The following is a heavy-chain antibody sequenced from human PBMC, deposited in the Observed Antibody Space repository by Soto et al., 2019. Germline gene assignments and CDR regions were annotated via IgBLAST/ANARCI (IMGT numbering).Heavy chain of an antibody. V-gene: IGHV1-18*01. Sequence: QVQLVQSGAEVKKPGASVKVSCKASGYTFTSYGISWVRQAPGQGLEWMGWISAYNGNTNYAQKLQGRVTMTTDTATSTAYMELRSLRSDDTAVYYCARRYFDWLLPSRYYGMDVWGQGTTVTVSS. CDR2: ISAYNGNT. CDR3: ARRYFDWLLPSRYYGMDV. D-gene: IGHD3-9*01. CDR1: GYTFTSYG. J-gene: IGHJ6*02.